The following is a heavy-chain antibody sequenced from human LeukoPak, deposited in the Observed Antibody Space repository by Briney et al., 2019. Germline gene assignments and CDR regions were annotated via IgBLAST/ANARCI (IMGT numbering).Heavy chain of an antibody. V-gene: IGHV4-59*01. J-gene: IGHJ4*02. CDR1: GGSFSGYH. CDR3: ARDSRDGYNYRFDY. Sequence: PSETLSLTCAVYGGSFSGYHWSWIRQPPGKGLEWIGYIYYSGTTNYNPSLKSRVTISVDTSKNQFSLKLSSVTAADTALYYCARDSRDGYNYRFDYWGPGTLVTVSS. CDR2: IYYSGTT. D-gene: IGHD5-24*01.